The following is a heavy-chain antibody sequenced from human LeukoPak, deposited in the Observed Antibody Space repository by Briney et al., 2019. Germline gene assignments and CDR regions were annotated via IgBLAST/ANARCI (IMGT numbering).Heavy chain of an antibody. J-gene: IGHJ3*02. CDR2: IYHSGST. CDR3: ASRDCSSTSCSDAFDI. CDR1: GYSISSGYY. V-gene: IGHV4-38-2*01. Sequence: SETLSLTCAVSGYSISSGYYWGWIRQPPGKGLEWIGSIYHSGSTNYNPSLKSRVTISVDTSKNQFSLKLSSVTAAATAVYYCASRDCSSTSCSDAFDIWGQGTMGTVSS. D-gene: IGHD2-2*01.